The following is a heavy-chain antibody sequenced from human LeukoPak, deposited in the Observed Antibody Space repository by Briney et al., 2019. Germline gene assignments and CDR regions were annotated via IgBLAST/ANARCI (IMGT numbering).Heavy chain of an antibody. CDR3: ARVELAGMEAFDI. V-gene: IGHV1-69*05. CDR2: IIPIFGTA. Sequence: GASVKVSCKASGGTFSSYAISWVRQAPGQGLEWMGGIIPIFGTANYAQKFQGRVTITTDESTSTAYMELSSLRSEDTAVYYCARVELAGMEAFDIWGQGTMVTVSS. CDR1: GGTFSSYA. D-gene: IGHD6-19*01. J-gene: IGHJ3*02.